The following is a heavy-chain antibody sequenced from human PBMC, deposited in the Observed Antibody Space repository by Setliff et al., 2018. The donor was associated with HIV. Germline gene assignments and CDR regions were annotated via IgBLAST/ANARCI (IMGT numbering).Heavy chain of an antibody. J-gene: IGHJ4*02. D-gene: IGHD2-2*01. V-gene: IGHV3-48*03. CDR3: ARGEPSILIEPAACFDY. Sequence: GGSLRLSCAASKFTFSSYVMNWVRPAPGKGLEWVAYISRSGSTIHYADSVKGRFTISRDNAKNSLYLQMNSLRAEDTAVYYCARGEPSILIEPAACFDYWGQGTLVTVSS. CDR1: KFTFSSYV. CDR2: ISRSGSTI.